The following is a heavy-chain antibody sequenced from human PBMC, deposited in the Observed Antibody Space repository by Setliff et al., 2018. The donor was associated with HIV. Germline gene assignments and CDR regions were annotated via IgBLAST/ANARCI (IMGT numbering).Heavy chain of an antibody. CDR1: GFIFSDFA. Sequence: GGSLRLSCAASGFIFSDFAMTWVRQVPGKGLEGVSTISYKGDDYADSVRGRFTISRDNSKSTLYLRMNSLKAEDTAMYYCVKGLYVVDYWGQGTLVTVSS. D-gene: IGHD2-15*01. CDR3: VKGLYVVDY. V-gene: IGHV3-23*01. CDR2: ISYKGD. J-gene: IGHJ4*02.